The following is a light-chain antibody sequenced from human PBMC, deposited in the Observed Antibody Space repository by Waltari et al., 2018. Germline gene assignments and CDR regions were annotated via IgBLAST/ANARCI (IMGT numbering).Light chain of an antibody. CDR2: WAS. J-gene: IGKJ3*01. Sequence: DIVMTQSPDSLAVSLGERATINCRSSQSILFRSTNKNYLSWYQQKPGKPHKLLIYWASIRESGVPDGFSGSGSGSDLNLTIRSMKAEDVEVYYCQKYYTAPATFGPGTKVDVK. CDR1: QSILFRSTNKNY. CDR3: QKYYTAPAT. V-gene: IGKV4-1*01.